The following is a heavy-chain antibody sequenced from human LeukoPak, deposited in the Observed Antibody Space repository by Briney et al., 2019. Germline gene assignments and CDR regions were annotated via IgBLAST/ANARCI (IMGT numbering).Heavy chain of an antibody. Sequence: KSSETLSLTCTVSGGSISSSSYYWGWIRQPPGKGLEWIGSIYYSGSTYYNPSLKSRVTMSVDTSKNQFSLKLSSVTAADTAVYYCARTNWNLQEDGNWFDPWGQGTLVTVSS. CDR1: GGSISSSSYY. CDR2: IYYSGST. D-gene: IGHD1-7*01. V-gene: IGHV4-39*01. J-gene: IGHJ5*02. CDR3: ARTNWNLQEDGNWFDP.